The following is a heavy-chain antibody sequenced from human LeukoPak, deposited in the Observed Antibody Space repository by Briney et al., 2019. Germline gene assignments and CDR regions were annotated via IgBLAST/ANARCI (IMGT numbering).Heavy chain of an antibody. J-gene: IGHJ4*02. CDR1: GYTFTNYD. V-gene: IGHV1-8*03. CDR2: MNPNSGNT. D-gene: IGHD2-15*01. Sequence: GASVKVSSKASGYTFTNYDINWVRQATGQGLEWVGWMNPNSGNTVYAQKFQGRVTITRNTSISTAYMELSSLRSEDTAVYYCARYCSGGSCLKLFDYWGQGTLVTVSS. CDR3: ARYCSGGSCLKLFDY.